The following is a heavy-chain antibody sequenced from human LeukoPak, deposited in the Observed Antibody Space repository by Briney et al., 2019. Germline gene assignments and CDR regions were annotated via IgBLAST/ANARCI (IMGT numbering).Heavy chain of an antibody. V-gene: IGHV4-39*01. J-gene: IGHJ4*02. CDR1: GGSISSSSYY. D-gene: IGHD3-3*01. Sequence: PSETLSLTCTVSGGSISSSSYYWGWIRQPPGKGLEWIGSIYYSGSTYYNPSLKSRVTISVDTSKNQCSLKLSSVTAADTAVYYCARSTYHDFWSGYYTGFLVDYWGRGTLVTVSS. CDR3: ARSTYHDFWSGYYTGFLVDY. CDR2: IYYSGST.